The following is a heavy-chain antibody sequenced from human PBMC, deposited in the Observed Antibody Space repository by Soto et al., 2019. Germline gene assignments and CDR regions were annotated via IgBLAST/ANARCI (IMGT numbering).Heavy chain of an antibody. D-gene: IGHD3-22*01. CDR2: IIPIFGTA. J-gene: IGHJ4*02. CDR3: ARVDSSAPGAY. Sequence: SVKVSCKASGVTFSCYAISWVRQAPGQGLEWMGGIIPIFGTANYAQKFQGRVTISADKSTSTAYMEVSSLRSEDTAVYYCARVDSSAPGAYWGQGTLVTVSS. CDR1: GVTFSCYA. V-gene: IGHV1-69*06.